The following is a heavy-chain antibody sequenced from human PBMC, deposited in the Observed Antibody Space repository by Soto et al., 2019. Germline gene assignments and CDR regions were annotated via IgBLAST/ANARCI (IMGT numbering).Heavy chain of an antibody. V-gene: IGHV3-43*01. D-gene: IGHD6-6*01. CDR1: GFTFDDYT. J-gene: IGHJ4*02. Sequence: EVQLVESGGVVVQPGGSLRLSCAASGFTFDDYTMHWVRQAPGKGLEWVSLISWDGGSTYYADSVKGRFTISRDNSKNSLYLQMNSLRTEDTALYYCAKDKGYSSSPAFDYWGQGTLVTVSS. CDR2: ISWDGGST. CDR3: AKDKGYSSSPAFDY.